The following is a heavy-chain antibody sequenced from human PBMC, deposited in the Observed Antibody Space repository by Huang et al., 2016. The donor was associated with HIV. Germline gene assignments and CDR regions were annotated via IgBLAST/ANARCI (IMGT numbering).Heavy chain of an antibody. CDR1: GYTFTRYA. V-gene: IGHV7-4-1*02. D-gene: IGHD2-2*01. Sequence: QVQLVQSASALKRPGASVRISCKTSGYTFTRYAMNWVRQAPGQGLEWMGWINTNIGHPTYAQGFTGRFVFSLDTSVSTAYLQISNLKTEDTAVYYCVLDPAPAVPPSYVSRNWGQGTLVTVSS. J-gene: IGHJ4*02. CDR2: INTNIGHP. CDR3: VLDPAPAVPPSYVSRN.